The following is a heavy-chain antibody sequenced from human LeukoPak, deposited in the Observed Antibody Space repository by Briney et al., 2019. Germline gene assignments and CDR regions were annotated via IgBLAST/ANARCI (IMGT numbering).Heavy chain of an antibody. V-gene: IGHV3-48*04. Sequence: GGSLRLSCAASGFTFSDYWMNWVRQAPGKGLEWVSHISTSGSIIHYADSVEGRFTISRDNARNSLYLQMNSLRAEDTALYYCARDATTQVGYVYMDVWGKGTTVTISS. CDR1: GFTFSDYW. CDR2: ISTSGSII. D-gene: IGHD5-18*01. J-gene: IGHJ6*03. CDR3: ARDATTQVGYVYMDV.